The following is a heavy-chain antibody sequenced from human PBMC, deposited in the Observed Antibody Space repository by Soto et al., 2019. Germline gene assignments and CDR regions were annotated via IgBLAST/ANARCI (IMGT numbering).Heavy chain of an antibody. J-gene: IGHJ6*02. CDR3: AKDLGVPAAMAPPPLDV. D-gene: IGHD2-2*01. CDR2: ISGSGGST. CDR1: GFTFSSYA. V-gene: IGHV3-23*01. Sequence: GGSLRLSCAASGFTFSSYAMSWVRPAPGKGLEWVSAISGSGGSTYYADSVKGRFTISRDNSKNTLYLQMNSLRAEDTAVYYCAKDLGVPAAMAPPPLDVWGQGTTVTVSS.